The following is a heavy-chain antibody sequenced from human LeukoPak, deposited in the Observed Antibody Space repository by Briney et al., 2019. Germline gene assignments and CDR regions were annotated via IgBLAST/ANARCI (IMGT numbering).Heavy chain of an antibody. CDR3: ARGLFSSSWSYYYYMDV. CDR2: IYYSGST. V-gene: IGHV4-31*03. D-gene: IGHD6-13*01. CDR1: GGSISRGGYY. J-gene: IGHJ6*03. Sequence: SQTLSLTCTVSGGSISRGGYYWSWIRQHPGKGLEWIWYIYYSGSTYYNPSLKSRVTISVHTSKNQFYLKLSSVTAADTAVYYCARGLFSSSWSYYYYMDVWGKGTTVTVSS.